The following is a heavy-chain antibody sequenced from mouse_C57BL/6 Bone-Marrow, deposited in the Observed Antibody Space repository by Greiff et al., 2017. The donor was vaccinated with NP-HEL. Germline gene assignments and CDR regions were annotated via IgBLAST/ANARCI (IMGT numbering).Heavy chain of an antibody. CDR2: IDPSDSYT. J-gene: IGHJ1*03. Sequence: QVQLQQPGAELVMPGASVKLSCKASGYTFTSYWMHWVKQRPGQGLEWIGEIDPSDSYTNYNQKFKGKSTLTVDKSSSTAYMQLSSLTSEDSAVYYCARYYGSSYKWYVDVWGTGTTVTVSS. D-gene: IGHD1-1*01. V-gene: IGHV1-69*01. CDR3: ARYYGSSYKWYVDV. CDR1: GYTFTSYW.